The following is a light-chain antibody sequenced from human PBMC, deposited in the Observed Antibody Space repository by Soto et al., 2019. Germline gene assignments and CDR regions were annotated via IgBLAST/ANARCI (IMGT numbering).Light chain of an antibody. CDR1: EDVSFT. V-gene: IGKV3-15*01. CDR3: QQYDHWPIT. Sequence: EIVLTQSPATLSLSPGERATLSCRASEDVSFTLAWYQQKPGQAPRLLIYGASARALGIPARFSGGGSGTEFTFTVTSLQSEDFAVYYCQQYDHWPITFGQGTRLEIK. CDR2: GAS. J-gene: IGKJ5*01.